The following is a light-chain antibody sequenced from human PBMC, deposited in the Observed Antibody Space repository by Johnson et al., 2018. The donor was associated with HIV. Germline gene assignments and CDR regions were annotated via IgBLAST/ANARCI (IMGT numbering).Light chain of an antibody. CDR2: ETT. J-gene: IGLJ1*01. Sequence: QSVLTQPPSVSAAPGQKVTISCSGSSSNIGNNYISWYQQLPGTAPKLLIYETTKRPSGIPDRFSGSRSGTSAILGITGLQTGDEADYYCATCDNSLRVFGTGTKVTVL. CDR3: ATCDNSLRV. CDR1: SSNIGNNY. V-gene: IGLV1-51*02.